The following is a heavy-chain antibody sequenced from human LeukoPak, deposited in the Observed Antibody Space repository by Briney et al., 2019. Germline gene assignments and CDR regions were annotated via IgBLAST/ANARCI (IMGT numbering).Heavy chain of an antibody. D-gene: IGHD4-17*01. CDR1: GFTFSSYA. CDR2: IWYDGSNK. Sequence: PGGSLRLSCAASGFTFSSYAMSWVRQAPGKGLEWVAVIWYDGSNKYYADSVKGRFTISRDNSKNTLYLQMNSLRAEDTAVYYCARELYGDYGYYFDYWGQGTLVTVSS. CDR3: ARELYGDYGYYFDY. V-gene: IGHV3-33*08. J-gene: IGHJ4*02.